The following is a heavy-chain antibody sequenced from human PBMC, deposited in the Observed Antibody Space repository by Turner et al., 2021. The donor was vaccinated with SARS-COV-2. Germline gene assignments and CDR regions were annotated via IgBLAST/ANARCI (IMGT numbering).Heavy chain of an antibody. CDR1: GGSITKNYDY. V-gene: IGHV4-39*01. CDR2: IYYSGNT. Sequence: LQLQESGPGLVKPSETLSLTCTVSGGSITKNYDYWGWIRQPPGKGLEWIGSIYYSGNTYYNPSLKSRVTISVDTSKSQFSLKLSSVTAADTAAYYCARLPERYFFDYWGQGALVTVSS. CDR3: ARLPERYFFDY. J-gene: IGHJ4*02.